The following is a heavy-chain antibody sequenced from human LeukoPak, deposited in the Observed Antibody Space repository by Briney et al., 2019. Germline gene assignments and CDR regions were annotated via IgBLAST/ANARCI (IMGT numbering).Heavy chain of an antibody. V-gene: IGHV1-18*01. CDR2: ISAYNGNT. J-gene: IGHJ4*02. CDR3: AVGHVLLWFGELHY. CDR1: GYTFTSYG. Sequence: GASVKVSCKASGYTFTSYGISWVRQAPGQGLEWMGWISAYNGNTNYAQKLQGRVTMTTDTSTSTAYMEPRSLRSDDTAVYYCAVGHVLLWFGELHYWGQGTLVTVSS. D-gene: IGHD3-10*01.